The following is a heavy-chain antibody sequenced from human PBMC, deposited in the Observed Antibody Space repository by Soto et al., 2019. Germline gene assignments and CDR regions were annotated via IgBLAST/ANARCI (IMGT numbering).Heavy chain of an antibody. CDR1: GGSISSSSYY. V-gene: IGHV4-39*01. J-gene: IGHJ6*02. D-gene: IGHD3-22*01. CDR2: IYYSGST. Sequence: SETLSLTCTVSGGSISSSSYYWGWLRQPPGKGREWIGSIYYSGSTYYNPSLKSRVTISEDRSKNQFSLKLSSVTAGDMNVYYCATLYDSSGYYCYYGMDVWGQGTTVTVSS. CDR3: ATLYDSSGYYCYYGMDV.